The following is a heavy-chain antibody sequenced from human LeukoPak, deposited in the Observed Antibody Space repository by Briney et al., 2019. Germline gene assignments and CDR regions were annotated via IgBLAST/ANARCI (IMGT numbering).Heavy chain of an antibody. J-gene: IGHJ4*02. V-gene: IGHV4-39*07. D-gene: IGHD3-10*01. Sequence: PSETLSLTCTVSGGSISSSSYYWGWIRQPPGKGLEWIATIYYSGSTNYNPSLRSRVTISVDSSKNQFSLKLSSVTAADTAVYYCARGSGQWGFDSWGQGTLVTVSS. CDR3: ARGSGQWGFDS. CDR1: GGSISSSSYY. CDR2: IYYSGST.